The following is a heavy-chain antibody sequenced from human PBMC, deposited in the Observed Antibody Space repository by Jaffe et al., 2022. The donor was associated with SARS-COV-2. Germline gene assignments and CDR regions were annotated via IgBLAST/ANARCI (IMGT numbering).Heavy chain of an antibody. V-gene: IGHV4-39*01. CDR2: IYYSGST. D-gene: IGHD2-2*02. J-gene: IGHJ5*02. Sequence: QLQLQESGPGLVKPSETLSLTCTVSGGSISSSSYYWGWIRQPPGKGLEWIGSIYYSGSTYYNPSLKSRVTISVDTSKNQFSLKLSSVTAADTAVYYCARHGGMGEYQLLYRFPSNWFDPWGQGTLVTVSS. CDR1: GGSISSSSYY. CDR3: ARHGGMGEYQLLYRFPSNWFDP.